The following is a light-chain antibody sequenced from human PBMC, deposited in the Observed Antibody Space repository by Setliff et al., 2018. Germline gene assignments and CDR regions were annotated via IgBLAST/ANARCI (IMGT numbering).Light chain of an antibody. CDR1: SSDVGGYNY. Sequence: QSVLTQPASVSGSPGQSITISCTGTSSDVGGYNYVSWYQQHLGKAPKLMIYEVSDRPSGVSNRFSGSRSGNTASLTISGLQAEDEADYYCSSYSGSSTLVFGTGTKVTVL. CDR3: SSYSGSSTLV. J-gene: IGLJ1*01. CDR2: EVS. V-gene: IGLV2-14*01.